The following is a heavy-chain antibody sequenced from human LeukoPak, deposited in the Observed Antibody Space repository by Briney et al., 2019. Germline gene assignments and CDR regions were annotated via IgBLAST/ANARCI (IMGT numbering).Heavy chain of an antibody. CDR2: IWYDGSNK. Sequence: PGGSLRLSCAASGFTFSSYGMHWVRQAPGKGLEWVAVIWYDGSNKYYADSVKGRFTISRDNSKNTLYLQMNSLRAEDTAVYYCARSGYSYGREADYWGQGTLVTVSS. CDR3: ARSGYSYGREADY. V-gene: IGHV3-33*01. D-gene: IGHD5-18*01. J-gene: IGHJ4*02. CDR1: GFTFSSYG.